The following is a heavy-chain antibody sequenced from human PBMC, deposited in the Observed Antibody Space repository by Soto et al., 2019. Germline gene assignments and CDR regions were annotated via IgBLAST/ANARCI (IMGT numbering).Heavy chain of an antibody. D-gene: IGHD1-1*01. CDR1: GFTFSSYW. CDR2: INSDGSST. J-gene: IGHJ6*02. Sequence: EVQLVESGGGLVQPGGSLRLSCAASGFTFSSYWMHWVRQAPGKGLVWVSRINSDGSSTSYADSVKGRFTISRDNAKNTLYLQMNSLRAEDTAVYYWARVQRGTTDYYYNGMDVWGQGTTVTVSS. CDR3: ARVQRGTTDYYYNGMDV. V-gene: IGHV3-74*01.